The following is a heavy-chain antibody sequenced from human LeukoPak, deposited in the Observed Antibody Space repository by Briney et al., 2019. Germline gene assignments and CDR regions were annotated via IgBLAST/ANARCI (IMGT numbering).Heavy chain of an antibody. V-gene: IGHV4-59*08. Sequence: SETLSLTCTVSGGSISGYYWSWIRQPPGKGLEWIGYIYYSGSTNYNPSLKSRVTISVDTSKNQFSLKLSSVTAADTAVYYCASHSSSWYYFDYWGQGTLVTVSS. CDR3: ASHSSSWYYFDY. J-gene: IGHJ4*02. CDR1: GGSISGYY. D-gene: IGHD6-13*01. CDR2: IYYSGST.